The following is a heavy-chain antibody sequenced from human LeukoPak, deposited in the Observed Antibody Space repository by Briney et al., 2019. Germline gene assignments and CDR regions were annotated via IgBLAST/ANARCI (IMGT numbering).Heavy chain of an antibody. J-gene: IGHJ4*02. CDR2: ISWNSGSI. CDR1: GFTFDDYA. CDR3: AKDTNYDSSGYPDY. D-gene: IGHD3-22*01. V-gene: IGHV3-9*01. Sequence: AGRSLRLSCAASGFTFDDYAMHWVRQAPGKGLEWVSGISWNSGSIGYADSVKGRFTISRDNAKNSLYLQMNSLRAEDTALYYCAKDTNYDSSGYPDYWGQGTLVTVSS.